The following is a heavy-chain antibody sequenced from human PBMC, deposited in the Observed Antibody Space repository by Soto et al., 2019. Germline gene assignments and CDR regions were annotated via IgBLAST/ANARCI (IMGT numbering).Heavy chain of an antibody. V-gene: IGHV4-4*02. D-gene: IGHD3-3*01. Sequence: SETLSLTCAVSSGSISSSNWWSWVRQPPGKGLEWIGEIYHSGSTNHNPSLKSRVTISVDKSKNQFSPKLSSVTAADTAVYYCARGGIVTIFGVVIGVDVWGKGTTVTVSS. CDR2: IYHSGST. CDR1: SGSISSSNW. J-gene: IGHJ6*04. CDR3: ARGGIVTIFGVVIGVDV.